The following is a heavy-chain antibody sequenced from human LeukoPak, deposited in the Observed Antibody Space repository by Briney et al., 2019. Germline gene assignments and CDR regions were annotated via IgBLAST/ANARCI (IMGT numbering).Heavy chain of an antibody. D-gene: IGHD3-22*01. CDR2: IYPGDSDI. CDR1: GYRFTSYW. CDR3: AREGDSSGYHFDY. Sequence: GESLKISCKGSGYRFTSYWIGWVRQMPGKGLEWMGIIYPGDSDIRYSPSFEGPVTISADKSISTAYLQWSSLKASDTAMYYCAREGDSSGYHFDYWGQGTLVTVSS. V-gene: IGHV5-51*01. J-gene: IGHJ4*02.